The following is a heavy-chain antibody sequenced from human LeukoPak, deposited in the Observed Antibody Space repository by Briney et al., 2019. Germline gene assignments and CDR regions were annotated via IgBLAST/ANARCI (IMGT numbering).Heavy chain of an antibody. D-gene: IGHD3/OR15-3a*01. V-gene: IGHV1-69*13. CDR3: VRVDWLLYVLDY. CDR2: IIPIFGTA. J-gene: IGHJ4*02. Sequence: ASVKVSCKASGGTFSSYAISWVRQAPGQGLEWMGGIIPIFGTANYAQKFQGRVTITADESTSTAYMELSSLRSEDTAVYYCVRVDWLLYVLDYWGQGTLVTVSS. CDR1: GGTFSSYA.